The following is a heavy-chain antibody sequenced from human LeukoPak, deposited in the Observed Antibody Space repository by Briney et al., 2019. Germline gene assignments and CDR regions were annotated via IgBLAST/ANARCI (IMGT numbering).Heavy chain of an antibody. J-gene: IGHJ4*02. CDR3: ATKQWLAPPPDS. Sequence: PGESLRLSCAASGSTFSNYWMLWVRQAPGKGLESVSRINTDGTVTTYADSVKGRFTVSRDNADNTMFLQMNSVRDEDTAVYYCATKQWLAPPPDSWGQGTPVTVSS. CDR1: GSTFSNYW. V-gene: IGHV3-74*01. CDR2: INTDGTVT. D-gene: IGHD6-19*01.